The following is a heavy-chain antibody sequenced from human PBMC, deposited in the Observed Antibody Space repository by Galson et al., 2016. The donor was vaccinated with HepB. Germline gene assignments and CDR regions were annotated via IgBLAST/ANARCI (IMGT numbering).Heavy chain of an antibody. CDR2: ISSDGVYT. D-gene: IGHD3-22*01. CDR3: ARATHTITYYYDSSGYKVDAFDI. Sequence: SLRLSFAASGFTFRDLPMVWVRRAPGQGLEWVSSISSDGVYTYYADSLKGRFSISRDNAKNSLFLQMSSLRAEDTAVYYCARATHTITYYYDSSGYKVDAFDIWGQGTLVTVSS. J-gene: IGHJ4*02. V-gene: IGHV3-21*01. CDR1: GFTFRDLP.